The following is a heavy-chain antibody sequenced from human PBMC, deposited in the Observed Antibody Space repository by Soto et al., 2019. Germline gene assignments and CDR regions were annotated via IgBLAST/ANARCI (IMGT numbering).Heavy chain of an antibody. Sequence: SQTLSLTCAISGDSVSSNSAAWNWIRQSPSRGLEWLGRTYYRSKWYNDYAVSVKSRITINPDTSKNQFSLQLNSVTPEDTAVYYCARGGGGIVVIPAAIRSWFDPWGQRTLVTV. CDR2: TYYRSKWYN. D-gene: IGHD2-2*02. J-gene: IGHJ5*02. V-gene: IGHV6-1*01. CDR3: ARGGGGIVVIPAAIRSWFDP. CDR1: GDSVSSNSAA.